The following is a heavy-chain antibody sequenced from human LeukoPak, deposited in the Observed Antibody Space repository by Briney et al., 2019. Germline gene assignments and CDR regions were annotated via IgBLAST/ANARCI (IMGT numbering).Heavy chain of an antibody. V-gene: IGHV4-39*07. CDR1: GASISSSSYY. D-gene: IGHD3-10*01. CDR3: ASPPDYGSGY. CDR2: IYYSGST. Sequence: SETLSLTCTVSGASISSSSYYWDWIRQPPGKGLEWIGSIYYSGSTYYNPSLKSRVTISVDTSKNQFSLKLNSMTAADTAVYYCASPPDYGSGYWGQGILVTVSS. J-gene: IGHJ4*02.